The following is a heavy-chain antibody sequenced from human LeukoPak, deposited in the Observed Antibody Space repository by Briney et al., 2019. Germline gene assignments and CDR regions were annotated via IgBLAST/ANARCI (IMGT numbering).Heavy chain of an antibody. CDR1: GFTFSSYG. CDR2: ISYDGSNK. CDR3: ASTVSFDY. Sequence: AGGSLRLSCAASGFTFSSYGMHWVRQAPGKGLEWVAVISYDGSNKYYADSVKGRFTISRDNSKNTLYLQMNSLRAEDTAVYYCASTVSFDYWGQGTLVTVSS. D-gene: IGHD4-17*01. V-gene: IGHV3-30*03. J-gene: IGHJ4*02.